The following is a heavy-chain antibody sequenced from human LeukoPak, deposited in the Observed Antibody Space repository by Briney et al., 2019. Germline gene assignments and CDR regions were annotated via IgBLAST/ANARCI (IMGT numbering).Heavy chain of an antibody. Sequence: SETLSLTCAVYGGSFGGYYWSWIRQPPGKGLEWIGEINHSGSTNYNPSLKSRVTISVDTSKNQFSLKLSSVTAADTAVYYCARGGSNYVAYYYYYGMDVWGQGTTVTVSS. CDR3: ARGGSNYVAYYYYYGMDV. V-gene: IGHV4-34*01. CDR1: GGSFGGYY. J-gene: IGHJ6*02. D-gene: IGHD4-11*01. CDR2: INHSGST.